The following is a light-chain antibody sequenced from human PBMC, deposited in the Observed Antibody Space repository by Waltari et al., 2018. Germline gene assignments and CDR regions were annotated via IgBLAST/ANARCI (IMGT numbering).Light chain of an antibody. Sequence: EIVLTQSPATLSLSPGERATLSCRASQSFRNYLAWYQHKPGQAPRLLIYDSSNSATAIPGRCSCSASWTDFTLTISTLEPADFAVYYCQQRYSWITFGGGTKVEIK. CDR1: QSFRNY. CDR2: DSS. V-gene: IGKV3-11*01. CDR3: QQRYSWIT. J-gene: IGKJ4*01.